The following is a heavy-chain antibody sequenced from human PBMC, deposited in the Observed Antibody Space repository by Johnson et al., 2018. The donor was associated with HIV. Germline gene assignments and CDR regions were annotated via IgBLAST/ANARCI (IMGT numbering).Heavy chain of an antibody. CDR1: GFTFSNYA. D-gene: IGHD3-22*01. Sequence: QVQLVESGGGVVQPGRSLRLSCAASGFTFSNYAMHWVRQAPGKGLEWVAFISYDGSNKYYADSVKGRFTISRDNSKNTLYLQMNSLRAEDTAVYYCARGAPQSSGSRRPYHAFDIWGQGTMVTVSS. CDR3: ARGAPQSSGSRRPYHAFDI. V-gene: IGHV3-30*14. J-gene: IGHJ3*02. CDR2: ISYDGSNK.